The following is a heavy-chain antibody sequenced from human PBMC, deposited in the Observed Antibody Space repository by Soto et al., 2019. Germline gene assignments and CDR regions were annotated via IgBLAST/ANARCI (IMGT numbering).Heavy chain of an antibody. D-gene: IGHD2-15*01. CDR3: ARGSKDSYTASRIFDF. Sequence: LRLSCVASGITFVSRAMSWVRQAPVEGLEWVSTITDTGGDAKYADSVRGRFTISRDNSKKTLYLQMSSLRDDDSAVYFCARGSKDSYTASRIFDFWGRGTMVTVSS. J-gene: IGHJ4*02. CDR1: GITFVSRA. V-gene: IGHV3-23*01. CDR2: ITDTGGDA.